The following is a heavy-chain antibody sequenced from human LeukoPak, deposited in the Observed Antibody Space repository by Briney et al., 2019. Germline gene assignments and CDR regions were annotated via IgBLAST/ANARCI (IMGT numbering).Heavy chain of an antibody. CDR3: ARDELPQWELLLDY. Sequence: PGGSLRLSCAASGFTFCSYAMSWVRQAPGKGLEWVSSISNSGGSTYYADSVKGRFTISRDNSKNTLYLQMNSLRAEDTAVYYCARDELPQWELLLDYWGQGTLVTVSS. CDR1: GFTFCSYA. J-gene: IGHJ4*02. V-gene: IGHV3-23*01. CDR2: ISNSGGST. D-gene: IGHD1-26*01.